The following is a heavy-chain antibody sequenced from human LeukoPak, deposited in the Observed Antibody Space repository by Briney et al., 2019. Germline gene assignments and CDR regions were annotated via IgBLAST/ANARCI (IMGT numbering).Heavy chain of an antibody. D-gene: IGHD3-10*01. CDR2: IKQDGSEK. CDR3: ARAGQEWFGELGFDQ. J-gene: IGHJ4*02. CDR1: GFTFSSYW. Sequence: GGSLRLSCAASGFTFSSYWMSRVRQAPGKGLEWVANIKQDGSEKYYVDSVKGRFTISRDNAKNSLYLQTNSLRAEDTAVYYCARAGQEWFGELGFDQWGQGTLVIVSS. V-gene: IGHV3-7*01.